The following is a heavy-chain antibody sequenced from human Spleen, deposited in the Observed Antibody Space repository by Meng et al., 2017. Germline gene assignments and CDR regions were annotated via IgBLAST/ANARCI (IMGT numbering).Heavy chain of an antibody. CDR2: IYWDDGK. D-gene: IGHD2/OR15-2a*01. CDR3: AHSDSSTYYYAY. J-gene: IGHJ4*02. V-gene: IGHV2-5*02. Sequence: QIPVKESGPALVKPTHTLTLTCTFSGFSLSTSGAGVGWIRQPPGKALEWLALIYWDDGKRYSPSLKSRLSITKDTSKNQVVLTVTNMDPVDTGTYYCAHSDSSTYYYAYWGQGTLVTVSS. CDR1: GFSLSTSGAG.